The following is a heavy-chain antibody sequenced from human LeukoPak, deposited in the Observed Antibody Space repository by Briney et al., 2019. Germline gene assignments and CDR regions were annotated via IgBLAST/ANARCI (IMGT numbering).Heavy chain of an antibody. D-gene: IGHD3-9*01. V-gene: IGHV3-23*01. CDR2: ISGSGGST. J-gene: IGHJ4*02. Sequence: GGSLRLSCAASGFTFSSYAMSWVRQAPGKGLEWVSAISGSGGSTYYADSVKGRFTISRDNSRNTLYLQMNSLRAEDTAVYYCAKVILLRYFVLGYWGQGTLVTVSS. CDR1: GFTFSSYA. CDR3: AKVILLRYFVLGY.